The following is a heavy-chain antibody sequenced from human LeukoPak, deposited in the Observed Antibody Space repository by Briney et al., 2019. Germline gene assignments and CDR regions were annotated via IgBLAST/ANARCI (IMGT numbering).Heavy chain of an antibody. CDR3: AGDKNSRYWYYY. CDR1: GDSISPYY. J-gene: IGHJ4*02. Sequence: SETLSLTCTVSGDSISPYYWHWIRQSPGKGLEWIGNIHYSGGTNYNPSLKSRVTISLDTSKSQFSLRLDSVTAADTAVYYCAGDKNSRYWYYYWGQGTLVTVSS. CDR2: IHYSGGT. V-gene: IGHV4-59*01. D-gene: IGHD6-13*01.